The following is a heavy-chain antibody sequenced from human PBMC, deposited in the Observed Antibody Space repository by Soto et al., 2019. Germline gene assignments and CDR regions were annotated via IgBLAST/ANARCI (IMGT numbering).Heavy chain of an antibody. J-gene: IGHJ6*02. CDR3: ARRREYYGSGSYTDYYYYGMDV. D-gene: IGHD3-10*01. CDR1: GYTFTSYY. Sequence: ASVKVSFKASGYTFTSYYMHWVRQAPGQGLEWMGIINPSGGSTSYAQKFQGRVTMTRDTSTSTVYMELSSLRSEDTAVYYCARRREYYGSGSYTDYYYYGMDVWGQGTTVTVSS. V-gene: IGHV1-46*01. CDR2: INPSGGST.